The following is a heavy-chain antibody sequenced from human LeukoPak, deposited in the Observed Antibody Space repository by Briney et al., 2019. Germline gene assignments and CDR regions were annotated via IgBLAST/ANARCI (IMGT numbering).Heavy chain of an antibody. J-gene: IGHJ4*02. V-gene: IGHV3-23*01. Sequence: GGSLRLSCAASGFTFSSYALSWVRQAPGKGLEWVSAISGSGGSTYYADSVKGRFTISRDNSKNTLYLQMNSLRAEDTAVYYCAKDLDIVVVPANFDYWGQGTLVTVSS. CDR3: AKDLDIVVVPANFDY. CDR2: ISGSGGST. D-gene: IGHD2-2*03. CDR1: GFTFSSYA.